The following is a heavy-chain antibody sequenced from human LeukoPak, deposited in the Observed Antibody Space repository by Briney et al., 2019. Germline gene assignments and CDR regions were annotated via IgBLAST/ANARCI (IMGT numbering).Heavy chain of an antibody. Sequence: PGGTLRLSCAASGFTFSSYGMSWVRQAPGKGREWVSAISGSGGSTYYADSGKGRLTIARDNSKNTLYLQMKRLRAEDTAVYYCARGLPPNYYYYMDVWGKGTTVTISS. CDR3: ARGLPPNYYYYMDV. V-gene: IGHV3-23*01. CDR1: GFTFSSYG. CDR2: ISGSGGST. J-gene: IGHJ6*03.